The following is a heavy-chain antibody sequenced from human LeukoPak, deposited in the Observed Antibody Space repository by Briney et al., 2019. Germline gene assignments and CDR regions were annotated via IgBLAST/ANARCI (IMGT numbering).Heavy chain of an antibody. CDR2: ISYDGSNK. CDR3: ARSPYSVVVPAASFDY. V-gene: IGHV3-30-3*01. Sequence: PGRSLRLSCAASGFTFSSYAMHWVRQAPGKGLEWVAVISYDGSNKYYADSVKGRFTISRDNSKNTQYLQMNSLRAEDTAVYYCARSPYSVVVPAASFDYWGQGTLVTVSS. CDR1: GFTFSSYA. D-gene: IGHD2-2*01. J-gene: IGHJ4*02.